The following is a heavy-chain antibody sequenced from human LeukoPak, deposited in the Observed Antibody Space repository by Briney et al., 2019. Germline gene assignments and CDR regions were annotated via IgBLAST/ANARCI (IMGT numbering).Heavy chain of an antibody. CDR3: AKGLGTSGYHDY. CDR1: GFPFSNYA. CDR2: ISDSGDRT. D-gene: IGHD3-22*01. V-gene: IGHV3-23*01. Sequence: GGSLRLSCAASGFPFSNYAMTWVRQAPGKGLERVSGISDSGDRTYYADSVKGRFTISRDNSKNMLYLQMNSLRVEDTALYYCAKGLGTSGYHDYWGQGTLVNVSS. J-gene: IGHJ4*02.